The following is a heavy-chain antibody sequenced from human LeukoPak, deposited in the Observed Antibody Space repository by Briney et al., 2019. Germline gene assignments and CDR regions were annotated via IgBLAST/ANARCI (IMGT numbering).Heavy chain of an antibody. D-gene: IGHD6-19*01. CDR2: INPNSGGT. Sequence: ASVNVSCKASGYTFTGYYMHWVRQAPGQRLEWMGWINPNSGGTNYAQKFQGRVTMTRDTSISTAYMELSRLRSDDTAVYYCARESSGWYVAFDIWGQGKMVTVSS. CDR1: GYTFTGYY. V-gene: IGHV1-2*02. J-gene: IGHJ3*02. CDR3: ARESSGWYVAFDI.